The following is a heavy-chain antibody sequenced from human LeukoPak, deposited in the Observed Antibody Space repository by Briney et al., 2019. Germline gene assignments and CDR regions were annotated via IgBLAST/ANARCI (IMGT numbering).Heavy chain of an antibody. Sequence: ASVKVSCKASGYTFTGYYLHWVRQAPGQGLEWMGWINPHSGGAKYAQKFQGRVTMTRDTSISTAYMELSGLRSDDTAVYYCARVSLDYYENFHAFDIWGQGTTLTVS. D-gene: IGHD3-16*01. J-gene: IGHJ3*02. CDR2: INPHSGGA. CDR3: ARVSLDYYENFHAFDI. CDR1: GYTFTGYY. V-gene: IGHV1-2*02.